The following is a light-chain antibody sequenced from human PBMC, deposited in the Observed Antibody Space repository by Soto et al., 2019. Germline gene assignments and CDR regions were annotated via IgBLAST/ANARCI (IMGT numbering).Light chain of an antibody. CDR2: KAS. J-gene: IGKJ2*01. CDR3: QQYNSYSS. Sequence: DIQMTQSPSTLSASVGDRVTITCRASQSISSWLAWYQQKPGKAPKLLIYKASSLESGGPSRFSGSESGTEFTLTISSLQPDDFATYYCQQYNSYSSFGQGTKLEIK. V-gene: IGKV1-5*03. CDR1: QSISSW.